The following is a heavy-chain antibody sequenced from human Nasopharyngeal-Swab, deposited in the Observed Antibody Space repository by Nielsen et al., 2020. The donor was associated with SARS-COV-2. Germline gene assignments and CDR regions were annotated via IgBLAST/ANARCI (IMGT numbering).Heavy chain of an antibody. CDR2: ISWNSGSI. D-gene: IGHD2-2*01. CDR1: GFTFDDYA. Sequence: SLKISCAASGFTFDDYAMHWARQAPGKGLEWVSGISWNSGSIGYADSVKGRFTISRDNAKNSLYLQMNSLRAEDTALYYCVKDKGRGSTSWNAFDIWGQGTMVTVSS. J-gene: IGHJ3*02. V-gene: IGHV3-9*01. CDR3: VKDKGRGSTSWNAFDI.